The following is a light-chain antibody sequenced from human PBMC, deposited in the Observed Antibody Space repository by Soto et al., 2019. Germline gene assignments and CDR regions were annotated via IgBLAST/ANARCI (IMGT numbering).Light chain of an antibody. CDR2: GAS. V-gene: IGKV3-11*01. CDR3: QHRSNWPT. Sequence: EIVLTQSPATLSLSPGERATLSCRASQSVSSYLAWYQQKPGQAPRLLIYGASNRASGTPARFSGSGSGTDFTLTISSLEPEDFAVYYCQHRSNWPTFGGGTKVEIK. J-gene: IGKJ4*01. CDR1: QSVSSY.